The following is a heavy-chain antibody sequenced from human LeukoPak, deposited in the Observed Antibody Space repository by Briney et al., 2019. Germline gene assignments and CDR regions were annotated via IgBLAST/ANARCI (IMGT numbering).Heavy chain of an antibody. CDR1: GGSISSYY. V-gene: IGHV4-59*01. CDR2: IYYSGRT. CDR3: ARGPDFWSGYPYYFDY. J-gene: IGHJ4*02. D-gene: IGHD3-3*01. Sequence: PSETLSLTCAVSGGSISSYYRSWIRQPPGKGLEWVGYIYYSGRTKHNPYPKRGVTISVEKSKKKFSQKQRSVPAAETAVYYCARGPDFWSGYPYYFDYWGQGTLVTVSS.